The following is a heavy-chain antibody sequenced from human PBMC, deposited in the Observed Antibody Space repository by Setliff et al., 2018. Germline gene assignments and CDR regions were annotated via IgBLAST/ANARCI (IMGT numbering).Heavy chain of an antibody. CDR3: ARGIYYFDIMGDP. Sequence: ASVKVSCKASGFTFKTYSFSWIRQAPGQGLEWVGWISGYNSNTIYAQNFQGRVTMTTDASTNTAYMELRSLRSDDTAVYYCARGIYYFDIMGDPWGQGTLVTVSS. V-gene: IGHV1-18*01. CDR2: ISGYNSNT. CDR1: GFTFKTYS. D-gene: IGHD3-22*01. J-gene: IGHJ5*02.